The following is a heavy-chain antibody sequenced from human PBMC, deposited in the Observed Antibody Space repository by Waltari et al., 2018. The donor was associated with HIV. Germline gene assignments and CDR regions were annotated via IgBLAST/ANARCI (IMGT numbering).Heavy chain of an antibody. D-gene: IGHD6-13*01. CDR2: IYSSGST. V-gene: IGHV4-61*02. J-gene: IGHJ3*02. CDR3: ARAASGTGAFDI. CDR1: GGSVSSGNYY. Sequence: QVQLQESGPGLVTPSQTLSLTCTVSGGSVSSGNYYWSWIRQPAGKGLEWIGRIYSSGSTNSNPSLKSRVTISVDTSKSQFSLKLSSVSAADTAVYYCARAASGTGAFDIWGQGTMVTVSS.